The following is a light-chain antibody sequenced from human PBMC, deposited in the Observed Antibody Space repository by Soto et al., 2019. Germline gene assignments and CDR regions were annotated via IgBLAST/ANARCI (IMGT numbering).Light chain of an antibody. CDR3: QSYDSSLSGHVV. CDR1: SSTIGAGYD. Sequence: QSVLTQPPSVSGAPGQRVPISCPGSSSTIGAGYDVHWYQQLPGTAPKLLIYGNSNRPSGVPDRFSGSKSGTSASLAITGLQAEDEADYYGQSYDSSLSGHVVFGGGTKLTV. J-gene: IGLJ2*01. CDR2: GNS. V-gene: IGLV1-40*01.